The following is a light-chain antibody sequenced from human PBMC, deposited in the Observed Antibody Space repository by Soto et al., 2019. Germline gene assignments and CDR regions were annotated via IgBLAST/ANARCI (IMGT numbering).Light chain of an antibody. CDR2: EDG. Sequence: QSALTQPPSVSASPGQSITISCTGTSSDIGAYNYVSWYQQRPGEAPKLILYEDGNRPSGISDRVSGSKSGNTASLTISGLRTEDEADYYCSSYTSTVTLVVFGGGTKLTVL. J-gene: IGLJ2*01. CDR3: SSYTSTVTLVV. CDR1: SSDIGAYNY. V-gene: IGLV2-14*03.